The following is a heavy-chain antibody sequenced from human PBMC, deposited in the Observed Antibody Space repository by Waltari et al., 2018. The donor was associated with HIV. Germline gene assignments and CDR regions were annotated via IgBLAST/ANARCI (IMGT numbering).Heavy chain of an antibody. D-gene: IGHD1-26*01. V-gene: IGHV3-7*01. Sequence: EVQLMASGVGLVKSGGSLRHPRASLGFTFTTYCMSWVRQTPGKGLEWVAYIKDDGSEKYYMGSVKGRFTISRDNAKNSMFLQMNSLRAEDTAVYYCARIGTFPHNYAIDFWGQGTTVTVSS. CDR2: IKDDGSEK. CDR3: ARIGTFPHNYAIDF. J-gene: IGHJ6*02. CDR1: GFTFTTYC.